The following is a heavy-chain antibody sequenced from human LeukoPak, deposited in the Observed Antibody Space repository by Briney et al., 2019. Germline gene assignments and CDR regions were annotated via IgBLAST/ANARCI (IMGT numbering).Heavy chain of an antibody. D-gene: IGHD1-7*01. J-gene: IGHJ4*02. CDR1: GFIFSSYE. CDR3: ARDLGGNYV. CDR2: SSRSGSII. Sequence: GGSLRLSCAASGFIFSSYEMNWVRQAPGKGLEWVSYSSRSGSIIYYADSVKGRFTISRDNAKNSLYLQMNSLRAEDTAVYYCARDLGGNYVWGQGTLVTVSS. V-gene: IGHV3-48*03.